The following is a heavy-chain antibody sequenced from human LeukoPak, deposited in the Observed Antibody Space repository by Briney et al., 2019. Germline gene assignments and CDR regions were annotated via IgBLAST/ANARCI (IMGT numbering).Heavy chain of an antibody. CDR3: ARDDCSCISCYHNWFDP. CDR2: IKQDGSEK. Sequence: GGSLRLSCAASGFTFSSYWMSWVRQAPGKGLEWVANIKQDGSEKYYVDSVKGRFTISRDNAKNSLYLQMNSLRAEDTAVYYCARDDCSCISCYHNWFDPWGQGTLVTVSS. V-gene: IGHV3-7*01. D-gene: IGHD2-2*01. J-gene: IGHJ5*02. CDR1: GFTFSSYW.